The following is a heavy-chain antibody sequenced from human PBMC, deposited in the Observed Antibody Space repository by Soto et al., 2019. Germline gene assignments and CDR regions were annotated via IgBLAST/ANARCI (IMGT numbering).Heavy chain of an antibody. CDR3: AHKGYSSRRLYFDL. D-gene: IGHD6-13*01. J-gene: IGHJ2*01. CDR1: GFSLSTSGVG. Sequence: QITLKESGPTLVKPTQTLTLTCTFSGFSLSTSGVGVGWIRQPPGKALEWLALIYWNDDKHYSPSLKSRLTITKATSKNQVVLTMTNMDPVDTATYYCAHKGYSSRRLYFDLWGRGTLVTVSS. CDR2: IYWNDDK. V-gene: IGHV2-5*01.